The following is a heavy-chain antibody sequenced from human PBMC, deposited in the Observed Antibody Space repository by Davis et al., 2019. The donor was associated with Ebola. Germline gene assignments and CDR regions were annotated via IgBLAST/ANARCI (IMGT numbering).Heavy chain of an antibody. CDR1: GGSISSSSYY. Sequence: MPSETLSLTCTVSGGSISSSSYYWGWIRQPPGKGLEWIGSIYYSGSTYYNPSLKSRVTISVDTSKNQFSLKLSSVTVADTAVYYCASLLTYYYDSSGYYSLYYFDYWGQGTLVTVSS. J-gene: IGHJ4*02. V-gene: IGHV4-39*01. CDR3: ASLLTYYYDSSGYYSLYYFDY. D-gene: IGHD3-22*01. CDR2: IYYSGST.